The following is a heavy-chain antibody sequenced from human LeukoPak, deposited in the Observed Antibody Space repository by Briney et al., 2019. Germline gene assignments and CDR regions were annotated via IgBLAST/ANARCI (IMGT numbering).Heavy chain of an antibody. CDR2: ISSSSSTI. Sequence: GGSLRLSCAASGFTFSSYSMNWVRQAPGKGLEWVSYISSSSSTIYYADSVKGRFTISRDNAQNSLYLQMNSLRAEDTAVYYCARESGIAAAGGTNWFDPWGQGTLVTVSS. D-gene: IGHD6-13*01. V-gene: IGHV3-48*04. CDR1: GFTFSSYS. J-gene: IGHJ5*02. CDR3: ARESGIAAAGGTNWFDP.